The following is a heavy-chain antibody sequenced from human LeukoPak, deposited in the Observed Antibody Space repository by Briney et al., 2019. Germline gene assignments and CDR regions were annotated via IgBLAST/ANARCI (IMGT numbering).Heavy chain of an antibody. CDR2: ISYDGSNK. D-gene: IGHD4-23*01. CDR3: AKDPSTDYGGKAPFDP. CDR1: GFTFSNYG. J-gene: IGHJ5*02. V-gene: IGHV3-30*19. Sequence: GGSLRLSCAASGFTFSNYGIHWVRQAPGKGLEWVAVISYDGSNKYYADSVKGRFTISRDNSKNTLYLQMNSLRAEDTAVYYCAKDPSTDYGGKAPFDPWGQGTLVTVSS.